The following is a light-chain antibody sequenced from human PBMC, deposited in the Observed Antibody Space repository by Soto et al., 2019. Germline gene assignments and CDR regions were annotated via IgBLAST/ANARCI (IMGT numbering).Light chain of an antibody. CDR1: QNIRNL. V-gene: IGKV1-5*01. J-gene: IGKJ5*01. CDR3: KQYYTYST. CDR2: DAS. Sequence: DIQLTQSPSTLSAAFGDSVSITCRASQNIRNLLAWYQQKPGKAPKPLIFDASTLKTGVPSRFGGSGSGAEFNFTITGLQPDDFATYFCKQYYTYSTXGQGTRLEIK.